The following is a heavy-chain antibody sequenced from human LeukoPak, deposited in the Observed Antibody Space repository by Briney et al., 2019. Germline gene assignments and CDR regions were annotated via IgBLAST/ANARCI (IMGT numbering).Heavy chain of an antibody. J-gene: IGHJ2*01. CDR1: GYTFTGYY. CDR2: INPNSGGT. D-gene: IGHD4-23*01. Sequence: ASVKVSCKASGYTFTGYYMHWVRQAPGQGLEWMGWINPNSGGTNYAQKFQGRVTMTRNTSITTAYMELSRLSSDDTAVYYCARHPGKVTNDWYFDLWGRGTLVTVSS. V-gene: IGHV1-2*02. CDR3: ARHPGKVTNDWYFDL.